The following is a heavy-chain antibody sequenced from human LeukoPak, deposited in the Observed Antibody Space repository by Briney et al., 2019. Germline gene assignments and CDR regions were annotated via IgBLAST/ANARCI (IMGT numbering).Heavy chain of an antibody. CDR2: ISSSSTYI. J-gene: IGHJ3*02. CDR1: GFSFSTYS. Sequence: GGPLRLSCAASGFSFSTYSMNWVRQAPGKGLEWVSYISSSSTYINYADSVKGRFTISRDNAKNSLYLQMNSLRAEDTAVYYCARGGAAAGTDAFDIWGQGTMVTVSS. D-gene: IGHD6-13*01. CDR3: ARGGAAAGTDAFDI. V-gene: IGHV3-21*01.